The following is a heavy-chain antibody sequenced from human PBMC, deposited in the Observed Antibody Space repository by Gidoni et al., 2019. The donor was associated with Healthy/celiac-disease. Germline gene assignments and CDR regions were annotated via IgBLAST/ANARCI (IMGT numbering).Heavy chain of an antibody. V-gene: IGHV3-30-3*01. J-gene: IGHJ6*02. Sequence: QVQLLELGGGVVQLGRPLCSPFETSGSPSGTYVMHWVSQAPGKGLEWVAVISYDGSNKYYADAVKGRFTISRDNSKNTLYLQMNSLRAEDTAVYYCARDPGIGGYYDYGMDVWGQGTTVTVSS. CDR2: ISYDGSNK. D-gene: IGHD3-22*01. CDR1: GSPSGTYV. CDR3: ARDPGIGGYYDYGMDV.